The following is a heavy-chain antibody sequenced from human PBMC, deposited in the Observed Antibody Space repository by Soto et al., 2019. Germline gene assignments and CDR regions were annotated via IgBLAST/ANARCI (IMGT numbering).Heavy chain of an antibody. CDR3: ARASHYYDSSGFFDY. CDR2: IYYSGST. J-gene: IGHJ4*02. CDR1: GCSISSGDYY. V-gene: IGHV4-30-4*02. D-gene: IGHD3-22*01. Sequence: SETLSLTCTVSGCSISSGDYYWSWIRQPPGKGLEWIGYIYYSGSTYYNPSLKSRVTISVDTSKNQFSLKLSSVTAADTAVYYCARASHYYDSSGFFDYWGQGTLVTVSS.